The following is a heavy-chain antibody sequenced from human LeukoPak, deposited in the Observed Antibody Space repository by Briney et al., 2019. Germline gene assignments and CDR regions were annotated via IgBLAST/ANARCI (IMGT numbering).Heavy chain of an antibody. CDR2: ISGGGSVI. CDR1: GFTFSSFE. Sequence: GGSLRLSCAGSGFTFSSFEMTWVRQAPGEGLEWLSYISGGGSVIYYADSVKGRFTISRDNAKNSLYLQMNSLRVEDTAVYFCARPVNSLFDPWGQGTLVTVSS. CDR3: ARPVNSLFDP. V-gene: IGHV3-48*03. D-gene: IGHD2-21*01. J-gene: IGHJ5*02.